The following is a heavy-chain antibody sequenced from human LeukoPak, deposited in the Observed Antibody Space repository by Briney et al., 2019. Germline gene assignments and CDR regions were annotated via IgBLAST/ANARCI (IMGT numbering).Heavy chain of an antibody. V-gene: IGHV3-30*18. Sequence: GGSLRLSCAASGFTFSSYGMHWVRQAPGKGLEWVAVISYDASNKYYADSVKGRFTISRDNSKNTLYLQMNSLRAEDTAVYYCAKDPNLYGDYYFDYWGQGTLVTVSS. D-gene: IGHD4-17*01. CDR1: GFTFSSYG. CDR2: ISYDASNK. CDR3: AKDPNLYGDYYFDY. J-gene: IGHJ4*02.